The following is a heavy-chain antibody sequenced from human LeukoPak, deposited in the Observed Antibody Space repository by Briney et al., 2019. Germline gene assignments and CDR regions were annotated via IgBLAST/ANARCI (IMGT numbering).Heavy chain of an antibody. CDR2: INHSGST. V-gene: IGHV4-34*01. Sequence: SETLSLTCAVYGGSFSGYYWSGIRQPPGKGLEWIGEINHSGSTNYNPSLKSRVTISVDTSKNQFSLKLSSVTAADTAVYYCGRDYCSGGSCYIDYWGQGTLVTVSS. D-gene: IGHD2-15*01. CDR3: GRDYCSGGSCYIDY. CDR1: GGSFSGYY. J-gene: IGHJ4*02.